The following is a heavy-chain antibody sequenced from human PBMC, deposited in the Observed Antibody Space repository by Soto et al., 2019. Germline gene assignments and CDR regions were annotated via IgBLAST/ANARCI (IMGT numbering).Heavy chain of an antibody. Sequence: PGGSLRLSCAASGFTFSSYAMSWVRQAPGKGLEWVSAISGSGGSTYYADSVKGRFTISRDNSKNTLYLQMNSLRAEDTAVYYCSKCGEIAAAGTGVYYYYYMDVWGKGTTVTVSS. D-gene: IGHD6-13*01. CDR1: GFTFSSYA. J-gene: IGHJ6*03. V-gene: IGHV3-23*01. CDR2: ISGSGGST. CDR3: SKCGEIAAAGTGVYYYYYMDV.